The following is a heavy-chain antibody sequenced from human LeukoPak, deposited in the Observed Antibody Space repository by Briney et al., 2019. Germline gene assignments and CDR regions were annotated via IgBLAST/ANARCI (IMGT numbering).Heavy chain of an antibody. CDR3: ARAVGYGSGTYRQYYFHY. J-gene: IGHJ4*02. V-gene: IGHV1-2*02. Sequence: GASVKVSCKASGYTFTGYYMHWVRQAPGQGREWMGWINPNSGGTNYAQNFQGRVTMSRDTSISTAYMELSRLRSDDTAVYYCARAVGYGSGTYRQYYFHYWGQGTLVTVSS. D-gene: IGHD3-10*01. CDR1: GYTFTGYY. CDR2: INPNSGGT.